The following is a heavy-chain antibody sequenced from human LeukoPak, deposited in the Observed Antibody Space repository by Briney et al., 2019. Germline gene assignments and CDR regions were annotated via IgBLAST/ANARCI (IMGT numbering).Heavy chain of an antibody. Sequence: GASVKVSCKASGGTFSSYAISWVRQAPGQGLEWMGGIIPIFGTANYAQKFQGRVTITADESTSTAYMELSSLRSEDTAVYYCARSTGESYYDSLDWFDPWGQGTLVTVSS. CDR2: IIPIFGTA. V-gene: IGHV1-69*13. CDR1: GGTFSSYA. D-gene: IGHD3-22*01. CDR3: ARSTGESYYDSLDWFDP. J-gene: IGHJ5*02.